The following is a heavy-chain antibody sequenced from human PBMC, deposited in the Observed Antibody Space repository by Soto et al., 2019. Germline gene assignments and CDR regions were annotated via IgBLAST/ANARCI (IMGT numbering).Heavy chain of an antibody. Sequence: HVQLQESGPGLVKPSQTLSLTCTVSGGSISHTNYYWSWIRQPPGTGLEWIGYTDFSGSTYYNPSLKSAVTISVDTSKNHFSLKLSSVTAADAAVYYCASTLSGWTFDSWGPGTLVTVSS. CDR2: TDFSGST. J-gene: IGHJ4*02. D-gene: IGHD3-10*01. CDR3: ASTLSGWTFDS. CDR1: GGSISHTNYY. V-gene: IGHV4-30-4*01.